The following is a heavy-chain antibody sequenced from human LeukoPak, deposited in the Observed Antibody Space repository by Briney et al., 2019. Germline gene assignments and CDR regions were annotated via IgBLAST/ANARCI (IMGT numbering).Heavy chain of an antibody. CDR2: IRPNSGGT. J-gene: IGHJ6*02. D-gene: IGHD6-6*01. Sequence: ASVKGSCKTSVYTFTGYFLHCGRHAPGQGLEWMGWIRPNSGGTKNAQKFPGRVTMTRGTSTSTAYMELNRLASDDSAAYYCATYSNSTLQYYYGLDVWGQGTTVTVSS. CDR3: ATYSNSTLQYYYGLDV. V-gene: IGHV1-2*02. CDR1: VYTFTGYF.